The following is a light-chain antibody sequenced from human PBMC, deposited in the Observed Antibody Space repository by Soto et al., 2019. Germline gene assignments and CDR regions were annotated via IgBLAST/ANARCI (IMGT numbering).Light chain of an antibody. J-gene: IGLJ2*01. CDR1: SSDVGGYNY. Sequence: QSALTQPASVSGSPGQSITISCTGTSSDVGGYNYVSWYQQLPGKAPKLLIFEVSNRPSGLSNRCSGSKSGNTASLTISGLQAEDEAHYYCSSYTSRSTVVFGGGTKVTVL. CDR2: EVS. V-gene: IGLV2-14*01. CDR3: SSYTSRSTVV.